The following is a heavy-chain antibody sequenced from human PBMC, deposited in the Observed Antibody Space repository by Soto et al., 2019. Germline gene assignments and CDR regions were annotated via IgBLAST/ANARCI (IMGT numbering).Heavy chain of an antibody. CDR1: GFSLSTSGVG. Sequence: QITLKESGPTLVKPTQTLTLTCTFSGFSLSTSGVGVGWIRQPPGKALEWLALIYWDDDKRYSPSLKSRLTITKDISKNQVVLTMTNMDPVDTATYYCAHRGGYYDSSGYYPYYFDYWGQGTLVTVSS. CDR2: IYWDDDK. V-gene: IGHV2-5*02. CDR3: AHRGGYYDSSGYYPYYFDY. J-gene: IGHJ4*02. D-gene: IGHD3-22*01.